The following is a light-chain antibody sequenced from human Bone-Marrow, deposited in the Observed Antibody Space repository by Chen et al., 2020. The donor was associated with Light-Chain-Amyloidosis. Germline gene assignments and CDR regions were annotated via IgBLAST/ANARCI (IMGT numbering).Light chain of an antibody. CDR2: GSS. Sequence: EIVLTQSPGTLSLSPGEGANLSCRASQTISSNYLTWYQQKFGQAPRLLIYGSSSRATGNPDRFTGSGSGTDFTLTIDRLEPEDIAMYYCQQYGTSPLTFDGGTKVEIK. V-gene: IGKV3-20*01. CDR1: QTISSNY. J-gene: IGKJ4*01. CDR3: QQYGTSPLT.